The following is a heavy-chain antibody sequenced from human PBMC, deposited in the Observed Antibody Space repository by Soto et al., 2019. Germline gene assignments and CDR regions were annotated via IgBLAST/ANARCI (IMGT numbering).Heavy chain of an antibody. J-gene: IGHJ3*02. Sequence: EVQLVESGGDLVQPGGSLRLSCAASGVTFSTSWMTWVRQAPGTWLEWVANIRKDGSVIHYGDSVKGRFTISRDNAKNSLYLEMTNLRVDDTAVYFCARDFSPAVGDLFYDAFAIWGQGTVVTVSS. V-gene: IGHV3-7*01. CDR3: ARDFSPAVGDLFYDAFAI. CDR2: IRKDGSVI. CDR1: GVTFSTSW. D-gene: IGHD2-2*01.